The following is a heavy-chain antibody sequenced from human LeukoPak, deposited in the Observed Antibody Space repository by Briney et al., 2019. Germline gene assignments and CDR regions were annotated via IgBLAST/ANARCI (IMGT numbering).Heavy chain of an antibody. D-gene: IGHD3-22*01. CDR1: GGSFSGYY. CDR2: INHSGST. V-gene: IGHV4-34*01. J-gene: IGHJ4*02. Sequence: SETLSLTCAVYGGSFSGYYWSWIRQPPGKGLEWIGEINHSGSTNYNPSLKSRVTISVDTSKNQFSLKLSSVTAADTAVYYCARDGFYDSSGYYYGGFDYWGQGTLVTVSS. CDR3: ARDGFYDSSGYYYGGFDY.